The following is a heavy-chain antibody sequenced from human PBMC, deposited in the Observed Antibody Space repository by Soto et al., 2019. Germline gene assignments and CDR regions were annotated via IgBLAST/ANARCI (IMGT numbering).Heavy chain of an antibody. J-gene: IGHJ6*02. V-gene: IGHV4-34*01. CDR1: GGSFSGYY. CDR2: INHSGNT. Sequence: SETLSLTSASKGGSFSGYYWSWIPQPPGKGLEWIGEINHSGNTNYNPSLKSRVTISVDTSKNQFSLKLSSVTAADTAVYYCARHNYDGSGYYYYYYGMDVWGQGTTVT. CDR3: ARHNYDGSGYYYYYYGMDV. D-gene: IGHD3-22*01.